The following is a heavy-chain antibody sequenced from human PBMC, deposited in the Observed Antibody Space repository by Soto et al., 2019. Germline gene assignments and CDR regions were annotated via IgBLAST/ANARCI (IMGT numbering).Heavy chain of an antibody. CDR1: GYTFTSYD. CDR3: ARGHLRLRFLEWTHYYYYGMDA. V-gene: IGHV1-8*01. Sequence: ASVKVSCKASGYTFTSYDINWVRQSTGQGLEWMGWMNPNSGNTGYAQKFQGRVTMTRNTSISTAYMELSSLRSEDTAVYYCARGHLRLRFLEWTHYYYYGMDAWGQGTTVTVSS. D-gene: IGHD3-3*01. J-gene: IGHJ6*02. CDR2: MNPNSGNT.